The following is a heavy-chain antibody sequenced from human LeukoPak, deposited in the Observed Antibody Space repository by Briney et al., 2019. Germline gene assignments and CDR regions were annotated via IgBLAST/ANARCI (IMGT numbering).Heavy chain of an antibody. Sequence: GGSLRLSCAASGFTFGNSWVHWVRQAPGKGLVWVSLINADGSAATYADSVKGRFTISRDNARNTLSLQMNSLTIEDTAVYYCVVVVEPPDSDGFDVWGQGTMITVSS. D-gene: IGHD1-14*01. J-gene: IGHJ3*01. CDR3: VVVVEPPDSDGFDV. CDR2: INADGSAA. CDR1: GFTFGNSW. V-gene: IGHV3-74*01.